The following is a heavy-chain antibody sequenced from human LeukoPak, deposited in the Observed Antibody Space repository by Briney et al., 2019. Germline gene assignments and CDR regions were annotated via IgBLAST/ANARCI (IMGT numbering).Heavy chain of an antibody. J-gene: IGHJ5*02. Sequence: GGSLRLTCAASGCTFDDYAMHWVRQAPGKGLDWVSLISWDGGSTYYADSVKGRFTISRDNSKNSLHLQMNSLRTEDTALYYCAKDSSSPGENWFDPWGQGTLVTVSS. V-gene: IGHV3-43*02. D-gene: IGHD6-6*01. CDR3: AKDSSSPGENWFDP. CDR2: ISWDGGST. CDR1: GCTFDDYA.